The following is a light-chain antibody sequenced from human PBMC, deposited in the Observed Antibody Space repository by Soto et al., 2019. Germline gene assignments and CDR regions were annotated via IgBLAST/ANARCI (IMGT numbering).Light chain of an antibody. CDR2: GAS. CDR3: QQYASSVT. CDR1: QSFSSTF. V-gene: IGKV3-20*01. Sequence: EILLTQSPGSLSLSPGDRATLSCRASQSFSSTFFAWYQQKPGQAPRLLIYGASSRATGIPDRFSGSGSGPEFPITISRLEPEDFAVYYCQQYASSVTFGQGTKVEIK. J-gene: IGKJ1*01.